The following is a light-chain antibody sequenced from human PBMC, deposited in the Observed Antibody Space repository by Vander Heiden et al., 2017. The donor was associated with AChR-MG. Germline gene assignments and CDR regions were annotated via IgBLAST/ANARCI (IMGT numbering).Light chain of an antibody. V-gene: IGKV1-39*01. CDR1: ENIRNL. CDR2: AAS. J-gene: IGKJ4*01. CDR3: QERDSTPLP. Sequence: DVQMTQSPSSLSASVGDRVIIICRASENIRNLLHWYQQKPGAAPKLLIYAASSLQSGVPLRFSGSGSGTEFTLTISSLQLEDFATYYCQERDSTPLPFGGGTRVDFK.